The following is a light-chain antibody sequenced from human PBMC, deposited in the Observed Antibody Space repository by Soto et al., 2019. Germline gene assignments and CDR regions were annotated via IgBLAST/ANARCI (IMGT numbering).Light chain of an antibody. J-gene: IGLJ1*01. Sequence: QSALTQPASVSGSPGQSITISCTGTSSDIGTYNLVSWYQHYPGKAPKLMIYEGIKRPSGVSNRFSGSKSGNTAFLTISGLQAEDEADYYCCSYAGSGTDNYVFGSGTKVHRP. CDR2: EGI. V-gene: IGLV2-23*01. CDR1: SSDIGTYNL. CDR3: CSYAGSGTDNYV.